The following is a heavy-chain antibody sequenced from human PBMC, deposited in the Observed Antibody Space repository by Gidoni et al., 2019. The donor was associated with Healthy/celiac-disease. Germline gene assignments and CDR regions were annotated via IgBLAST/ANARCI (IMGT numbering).Heavy chain of an antibody. J-gene: IGHJ4*02. CDR3: TTDHRVLGYYDSSGYYSPFDY. CDR2: IKRQTYGGTT. CDR1: GFTCSNAW. D-gene: IGHD3-22*01. V-gene: IGHV3-15*07. Sequence: EVQLVESGGGLVKPGGSLRLSCAASGFTCSNAWLKWVRQAPGKGLEWSVRIKRQTYGGTTDYAAPVKGSFTISRDDSKNTLYLQMNSLKTEDTAVYYCTTDHRVLGYYDSSGYYSPFDYWGQGTLVTVSS.